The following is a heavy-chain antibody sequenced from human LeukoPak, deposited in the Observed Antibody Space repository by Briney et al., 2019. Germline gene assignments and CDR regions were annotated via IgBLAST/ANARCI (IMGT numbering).Heavy chain of an antibody. CDR3: ARKDFSSGSFSY. D-gene: IGHD3-22*01. CDR1: GFPFTRFY. CDR2: IGLSGSPL. J-gene: IGHJ4*02. V-gene: IGHV3-11*04. Sequence: GGSLRLSCAVSGFPFTRFYMSWIRQAPGKGLEWISYIGLSGSPLDYADSVRGRFTISRYNAKNSLYLEMNSLRAEDTAVYYCARKDFSSGSFSYWGQGTLVTVSS.